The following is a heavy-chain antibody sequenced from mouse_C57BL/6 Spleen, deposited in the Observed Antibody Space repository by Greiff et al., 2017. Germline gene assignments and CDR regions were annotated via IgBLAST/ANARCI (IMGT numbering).Heavy chain of an antibody. CDR1: GFTFSDYG. CDR2: ISSGSSTI. D-gene: IGHD3-3*01. Sequence: EVQLVESGGGLVKPGGSLKLSCAASGFTFSDYGMHWVRQAPEKGLAWVAYISSGSSTIYYADTVKGRFTISRDNAKNTLFLQMTSLRSEDTAMYYCASLVRDAMDYWGQGTSVTVSS. J-gene: IGHJ4*01. V-gene: IGHV5-17*01. CDR3: ASLVRDAMDY.